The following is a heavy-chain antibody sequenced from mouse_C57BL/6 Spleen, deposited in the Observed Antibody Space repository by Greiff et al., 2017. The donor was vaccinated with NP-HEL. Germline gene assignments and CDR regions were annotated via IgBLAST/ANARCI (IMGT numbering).Heavy chain of an antibody. CDR3: ARGGNWERFDY. V-gene: IGHV1-81*01. D-gene: IGHD4-1*01. Sequence: QVQLQQSGAELARPGASVKLSCKASGYTFTSYGISWVKQRTGQGLEWIGEIYPRSGNTYYNEKFKGKATLTADKSSSTAYMELRSLTSEDAAVYFCARGGNWERFDYWGQGTTLTVSS. J-gene: IGHJ2*01. CDR1: GYTFTSYG. CDR2: IYPRSGNT.